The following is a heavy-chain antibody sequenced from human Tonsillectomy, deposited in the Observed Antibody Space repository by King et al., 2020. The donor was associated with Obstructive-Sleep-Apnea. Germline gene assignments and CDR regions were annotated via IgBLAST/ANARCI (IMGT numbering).Heavy chain of an antibody. V-gene: IGHV3-48*04. CDR2: ISSSSRTI. J-gene: IGHJ4*02. CDR3: ARRIAAAGTPSDY. D-gene: IGHD6-13*01. Sequence: VQLVESGGGLVQPGGSLRLSCAASGFTFSSYSMNWVRQAPGKGREWVSYISSSSRTIYYADSVKGRFTISRDNAKNSLYLQMNSLRAEDTAVYYCARRIAAAGTPSDYWGQGTLVTVSS. CDR1: GFTFSSYS.